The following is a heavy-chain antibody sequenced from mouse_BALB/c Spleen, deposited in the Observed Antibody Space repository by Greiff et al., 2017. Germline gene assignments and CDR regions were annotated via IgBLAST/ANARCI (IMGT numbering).Heavy chain of an antibody. CDR3: ARNVAHYAMDY. CDR1: GFSLTSYG. J-gene: IGHJ4*01. CDR2: IWSGGST. Sequence: VKLMESGPGLVQPSQSLSITCTVSGFSLTSYGVHWVRQSPGKGLEWLGVIWSGGSTDYNAAFISRLSISKDNSKSQVFFKMNSLQANDTAIYYCARNVAHYAMDYWGQGTSVTVSS. D-gene: IGHD1-1*01. V-gene: IGHV2-2*02.